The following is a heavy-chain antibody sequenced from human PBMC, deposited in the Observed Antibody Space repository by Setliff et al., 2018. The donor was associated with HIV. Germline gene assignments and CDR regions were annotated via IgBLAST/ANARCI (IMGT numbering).Heavy chain of an antibody. CDR1: GASISSSDYY. V-gene: IGHV4-39*01. Sequence: SETLSLTCIVSGASISSSDYYWGWIRQPPGKGLEWIGSIYYSGSSYYNPSLKSRVTIAVDTSKNQFSLKLSSVTAADTAVYYCAGGPGTTSIDYWAQGTLVTVSS. CDR2: IYYSGSS. CDR3: AGGPGTTSIDY. D-gene: IGHD1-26*01. J-gene: IGHJ4*02.